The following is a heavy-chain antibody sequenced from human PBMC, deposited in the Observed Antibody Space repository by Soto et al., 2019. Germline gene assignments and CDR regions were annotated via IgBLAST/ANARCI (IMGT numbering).Heavy chain of an antibody. CDR3: AKNPYYDSGGGRRYYNHYGMDV. V-gene: IGHV3-30*18. J-gene: IGHJ6*02. D-gene: IGHD3-10*01. Sequence: QVQLVESGGSVVQPGTSLRLSCAASGFTFSSYDMHWVRQAPGKGLEWVAVISYDGSNKHYGDSVKGRFTLSRDNSKNTLYLQMNSLRADDTAVYYCAKNPYYDSGGGRRYYNHYGMDVWGQGTTVTVSS. CDR1: GFTFSSYD. CDR2: ISYDGSNK.